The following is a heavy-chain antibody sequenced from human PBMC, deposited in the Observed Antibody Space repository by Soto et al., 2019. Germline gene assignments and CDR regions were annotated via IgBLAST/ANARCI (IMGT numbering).Heavy chain of an antibody. D-gene: IGHD3-10*01. CDR2: IYSGGYT. V-gene: IGHV3-53*01. Sequence: EVQLVESGGGLIQPGGSLRLSCAVSGFTVSNDYMSWVRQAPGKGLEGVSVIYSGGYTAYGDSVKGRFTISRDNSKNTLYLQIKSLRAPGTAEFFLGRPPGGGGYWGQGTLVTVSS. J-gene: IGHJ4*02. CDR3: GRPPGGGGY. CDR1: GFTVSNDY.